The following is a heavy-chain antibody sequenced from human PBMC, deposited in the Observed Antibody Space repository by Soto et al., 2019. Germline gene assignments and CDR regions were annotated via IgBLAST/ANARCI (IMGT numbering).Heavy chain of an antibody. CDR1: GFTFSSYS. CDR3: ARAGDWNYVGAGQGYYYYYMDV. CDR2: ISSSSSYI. D-gene: IGHD1-7*01. V-gene: IGHV3-21*01. Sequence: GGSLRLSCAASGFTFSSYSMNWVRQAPGKGLEWVSSISSSSSYIYYADSVKGRFTISRDNAKNSLYLQMNSLRAEDTAVYYCARAGDWNYVGAGQGYYYYYMDVWGKGTTVTVSS. J-gene: IGHJ6*03.